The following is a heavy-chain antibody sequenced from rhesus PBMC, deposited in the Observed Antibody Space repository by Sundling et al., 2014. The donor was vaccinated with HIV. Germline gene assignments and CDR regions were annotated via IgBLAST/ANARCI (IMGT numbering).Heavy chain of an antibody. Sequence: QLQLHESGPGLLKPSETLSLTCAVSGLSISGGFGWSWIRQSPGKGLEWIGHIYGSIGTTFYNPSLRRRVTISRDTSKNQFSLKLDSVTAADTAVYYCTRHTGVLATFDYWGQGVLVTVSS. V-gene: IGHV4-76*01. CDR2: IYGSIGTT. CDR1: GLSISGGFG. J-gene: IGHJ4*01. D-gene: IGHD3-34*01. CDR3: TRHTGVLATFDY.